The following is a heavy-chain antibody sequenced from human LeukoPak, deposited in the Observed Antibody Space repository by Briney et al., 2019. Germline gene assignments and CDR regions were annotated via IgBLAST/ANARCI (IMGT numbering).Heavy chain of an antibody. Sequence: SVKVSCKASGGTFSSYVISWVRQAPGQGLEWMGGIIPIFGTANYAQKFRGRVTITTDESTSTAYMELSSMRAEDTAVYYCARAQEMATMRGWYFDLWGRGTLVTVSS. CDR1: GGTFSSYV. J-gene: IGHJ2*01. CDR3: ARAQEMATMRGWYFDL. V-gene: IGHV1-69*05. CDR2: IIPIFGTA. D-gene: IGHD5-24*01.